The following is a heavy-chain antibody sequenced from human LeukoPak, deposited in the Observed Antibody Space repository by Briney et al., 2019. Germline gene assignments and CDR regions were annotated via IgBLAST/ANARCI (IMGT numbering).Heavy chain of an antibody. J-gene: IGHJ3*02. CDR2: IKQDGSEK. Sequence: GGSLRLSCSPSGLIFSSYWMSWVRQAPGKGLEWVANIKQDGSEKDYVDSVKGRFTISRDNAQSSLYLQMNRLRAEDTAVYYCARDNRYVTDAFDIWGQGTLVTVSS. D-gene: IGHD3-16*01. CDR3: ARDNRYVTDAFDI. V-gene: IGHV3-7*04. CDR1: GLIFSSYW.